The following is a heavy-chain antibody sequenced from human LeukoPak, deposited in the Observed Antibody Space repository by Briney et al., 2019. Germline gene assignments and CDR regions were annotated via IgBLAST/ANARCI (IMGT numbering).Heavy chain of an antibody. D-gene: IGHD3-22*01. V-gene: IGHV3-21*01. CDR3: ARGMYWNYDSSGYSAFDY. CDR1: GFTFSSYS. CDR2: ISSSSSYI. Sequence: PGGSLRPSCAASGFTFSSYSMNWVRQAPGKGLEWVSSISSSSSYIYYADSVKGRFTISRDNAKNSLYLQMNSLRAEDTAVYYCARGMYWNYDSSGYSAFDYWGQGTLVTVSS. J-gene: IGHJ4*02.